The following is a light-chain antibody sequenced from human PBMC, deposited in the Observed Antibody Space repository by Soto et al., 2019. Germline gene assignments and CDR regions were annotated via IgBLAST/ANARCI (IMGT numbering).Light chain of an antibody. J-gene: IGKJ4*01. CDR3: QQYNNLPLT. Sequence: EVVMTQSPATLSVSPGDRATLSCRASQSVHSNLAWYQQKPGQAPRLLIFDTSTRATDIPVRFTGGGSGTEFTLTISSLEAEDFAVYYCQQYNNLPLTFGGGTKVEIK. CDR2: DTS. V-gene: IGKV3-15*01. CDR1: QSVHSN.